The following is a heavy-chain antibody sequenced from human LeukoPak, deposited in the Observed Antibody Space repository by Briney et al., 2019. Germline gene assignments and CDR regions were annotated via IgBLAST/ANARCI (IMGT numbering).Heavy chain of an antibody. D-gene: IGHD3-3*01. CDR2: IDQNGSEK. V-gene: IGHV3-7*01. CDR3: ARENLLSYDFWSGYYTRSTVSWFDP. CDR1: GFTFSNYW. Sequence: PGGSLRLSCAASGFTFSNYWMSWVRQTPGKGLEWVASIDQNGSEKDYVDSVKGRCTISRDNAKNSVYLQMNSLRAEDTAVYYCARENLLSYDFWSGYYTRSTVSWFDPWGQGTLVTVSS. J-gene: IGHJ5*02.